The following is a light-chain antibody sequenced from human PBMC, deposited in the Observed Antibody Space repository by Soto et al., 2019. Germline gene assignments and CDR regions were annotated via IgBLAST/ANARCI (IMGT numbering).Light chain of an antibody. CDR1: QSVSSN. V-gene: IGKV3-15*01. Sequence: EIVLTQSPATLSVSPGERATHSCRASQSVSSNLAWYQQKPGQAPRLLIYGASSRAPGIPARFSGSGSGTEFTLTISSLQSEDFAVYYCQHYNNLPITFGGGAKVEIK. CDR2: GAS. CDR3: QHYNNLPIT. J-gene: IGKJ4*01.